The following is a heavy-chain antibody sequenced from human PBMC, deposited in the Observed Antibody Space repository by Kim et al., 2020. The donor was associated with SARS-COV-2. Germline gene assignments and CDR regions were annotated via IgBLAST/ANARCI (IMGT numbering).Heavy chain of an antibody. V-gene: IGHV4-39*01. Sequence: TFDNPDLESRVAIAIDPSKNQFSLNLRSVTAADTAVYYCARRDLGLTFDYWGQGTLVTVSS. D-gene: IGHD3-9*01. J-gene: IGHJ4*02. CDR2: T. CDR3: ARRDLGLTFDY.